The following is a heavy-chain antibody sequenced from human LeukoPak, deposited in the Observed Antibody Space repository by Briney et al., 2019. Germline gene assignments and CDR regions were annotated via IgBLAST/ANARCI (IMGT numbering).Heavy chain of an antibody. CDR2: IKQDGSEK. CDR3: ARAVRGVSNWFDP. D-gene: IGHD3-10*01. Sequence: GGSLRLSCAASGFTFSSYWMSWVRQAPGKGLEWVANIKQDGSEKYYVDSVKGRFTISRDNAKNSLYLQMNSLRAEDTAVYYYARAVRGVSNWFDPWGQGTLVTVSS. J-gene: IGHJ5*02. CDR1: GFTFSSYW. V-gene: IGHV3-7*01.